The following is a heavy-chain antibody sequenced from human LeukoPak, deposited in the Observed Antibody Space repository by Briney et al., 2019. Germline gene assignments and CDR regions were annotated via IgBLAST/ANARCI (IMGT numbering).Heavy chain of an antibody. J-gene: IGHJ4*02. CDR3: ARDSARGDIYGLLGIDS. CDR1: GGSINTYY. D-gene: IGHD5-18*01. CDR2: THTSGST. Sequence: SETLSLICTVSGGSINTYYWTWIRQPAPKGLEWVGRTHTSGSTSYNDSLKSRVVMSLDKSKYLFSLNLSSVTAAVSYCYCCARDSARGDIYGLLGIDSWGQGTLVTVSS. V-gene: IGHV4-4*07.